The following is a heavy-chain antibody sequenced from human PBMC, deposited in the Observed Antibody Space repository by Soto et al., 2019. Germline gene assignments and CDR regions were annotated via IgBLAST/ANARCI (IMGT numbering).Heavy chain of an antibody. D-gene: IGHD1-1*01. Sequence: EVQLVESGGGLVQPGGSLRLSCAASGFTFRSYWMFWVRQAPGKGLEWVANIKEDGRAKYYVDSVKGRFTISRDNANNSLYLEMNSLRAEDTAVYYCARDRGGRSGKAVWGKGTTVTVSS. CDR3: ARDRGGRSGKAV. CDR2: IKEDGRAK. CDR1: GFTFRSYW. J-gene: IGHJ6*04. V-gene: IGHV3-7*01.